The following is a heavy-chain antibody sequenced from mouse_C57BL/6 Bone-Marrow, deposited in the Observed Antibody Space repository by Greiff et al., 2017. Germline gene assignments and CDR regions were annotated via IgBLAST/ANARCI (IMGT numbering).Heavy chain of an antibody. Sequence: EVQLQESGPGLVKPSQSLSLTCSVTGYSITSGYYWNWIRQFPGNKLEWMGYISYDGSNNYNPSLKNRISITRDTSKNQFFLKLNSVTTEDTATYYCAREGGDGYWGQGTTLTVSS. CDR1: GYSITSGYY. CDR2: ISYDGSN. D-gene: IGHD3-3*01. J-gene: IGHJ2*01. CDR3: AREGGDGY. V-gene: IGHV3-6*01.